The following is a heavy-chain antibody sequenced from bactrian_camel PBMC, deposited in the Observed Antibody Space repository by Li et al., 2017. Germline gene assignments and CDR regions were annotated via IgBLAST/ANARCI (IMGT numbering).Heavy chain of an antibody. J-gene: IGHJ6*01. CDR2: IGSDGSV. D-gene: IGHD3*01. V-gene: IGHV3S55*01. CDR1: KFIFDDSE. Sequence: HVQLVESGGGSVQAGGSLRLSCTTSKFIFDDSEMGWYRQAQGKECELVSTIGSDGSVYYADVVKGRFIIYLDYAKNTLKNTIYLQMNSLKPDDTAMYYCASSPQYYCVVVPADFGSWGQGTQVTVSS. CDR3: ASSPQYYCVVVPADFGS.